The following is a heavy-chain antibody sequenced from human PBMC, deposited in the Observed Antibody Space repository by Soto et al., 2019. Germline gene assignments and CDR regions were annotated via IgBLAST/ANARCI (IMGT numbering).Heavy chain of an antibody. Sequence: GGSLRLSCAASGFTFSSYAMSWVRQAPGKGLEWVSAISGSGGSTYYADSVKGRFTISRDNSKNTLYLQMNSLRAEDTAVYYCATRRPRVLKLLQRAYDYWGQGTLVTVSS. D-gene: IGHD2-15*01. CDR2: ISGSGGST. CDR3: ATRRPRVLKLLQRAYDY. CDR1: GFTFSSYA. J-gene: IGHJ4*02. V-gene: IGHV3-23*01.